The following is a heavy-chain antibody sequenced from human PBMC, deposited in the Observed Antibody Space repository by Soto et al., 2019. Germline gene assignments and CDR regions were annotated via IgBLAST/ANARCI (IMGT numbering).Heavy chain of an antibody. Sequence: QVQLQESGPGLVKPSQTLSLTCPVSGGSISSGGYYWSWIRQHPGKGLEWIGYIYYSGSTYYNSSHKSRVTISVDTSKYQFSLTLSPVTAAATAVYYCASETPNKGSGSLQYNWFDPWGQGTLVTVSS. CDR2: IYYSGST. CDR1: GGSISSGGYY. D-gene: IGHD3-3*01. V-gene: IGHV4-31*03. J-gene: IGHJ5*02. CDR3: ASETPNKGSGSLQYNWFDP.